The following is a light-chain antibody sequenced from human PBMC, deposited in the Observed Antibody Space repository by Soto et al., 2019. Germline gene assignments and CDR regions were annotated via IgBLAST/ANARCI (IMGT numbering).Light chain of an antibody. V-gene: IGKV1-5*01. J-gene: IGKJ4*01. CDR1: QSVNSW. CDR3: HQYNSYHT. Sequence: DIQMTQSPSTLSAFVGDRFTITCRASQSVNSWLAWYQQKPGKAPKLLIYDASTLESGVPSRFSGSGSGTEFTLNISSLQPDDFATYYCHQYNSYHTFGGGTKLDI. CDR2: DAS.